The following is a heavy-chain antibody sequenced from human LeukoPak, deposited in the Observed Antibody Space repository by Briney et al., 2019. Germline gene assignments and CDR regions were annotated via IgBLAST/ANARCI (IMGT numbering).Heavy chain of an antibody. D-gene: IGHD6-19*01. Sequence: SVKVSCKTSGGTFSSYAISWVRQAPGQGLEWMGGIIPIFGTANYAQKFQGRVTITTDESTSTAYMELSSLRSEDTAVYYCARGFSSGWYYFDYWGQGTLVTVSS. J-gene: IGHJ4*02. V-gene: IGHV1-69*05. CDR2: IIPIFGTA. CDR1: GGTFSSYA. CDR3: ARGFSSGWYYFDY.